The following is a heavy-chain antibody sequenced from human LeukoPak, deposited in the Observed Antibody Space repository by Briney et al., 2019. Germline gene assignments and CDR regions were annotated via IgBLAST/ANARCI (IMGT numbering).Heavy chain of an antibody. D-gene: IGHD1-26*01. CDR3: AKGGLVGATTG. Sequence: GGSLRLSCAASGFTFSSYGMHWVRQAPGKGLEWVAVIWYDGSNKYYADSVKGRFTISRDNSKNTLYLQMNSLRAEDTAVYYCAKGGLVGATTGWGQGTLATVSS. V-gene: IGHV3-30*02. CDR2: IWYDGSNK. CDR1: GFTFSSYG. J-gene: IGHJ4*02.